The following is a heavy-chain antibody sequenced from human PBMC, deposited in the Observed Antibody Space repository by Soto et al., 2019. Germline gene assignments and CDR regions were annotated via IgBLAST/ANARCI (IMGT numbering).Heavy chain of an antibody. CDR1: GFTFSSYG. CDR2: IWYDGSNK. J-gene: IGHJ4*02. D-gene: IGHD6-13*01. V-gene: IGHV3-33*01. Sequence: GGSLRLSCAASGFTFSSYGMHWVRQAPGKGLEWVAVIWYDGSNKYYADSVKGRFTISRDNSKNTLYLQMNSLRAEDTAVYYCAREFIAAAGPYFDYWGQGTLVTVSS. CDR3: AREFIAAAGPYFDY.